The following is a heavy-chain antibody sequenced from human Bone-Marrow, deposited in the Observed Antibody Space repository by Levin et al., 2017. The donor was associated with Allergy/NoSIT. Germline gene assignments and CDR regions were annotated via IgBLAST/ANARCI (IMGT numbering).Heavy chain of an antibody. CDR3: VRGVAAVSDAFDF. V-gene: IGHV3-9*01. D-gene: IGHD6-13*01. CDR2: ISWNSGNI. Sequence: GGSLRLSCAASGFTFGNFAMHWVRLIPGKGLEWVSCISWNSGNIDYKDSVKGRFTISRDNAKSSVYLQMNNLRTEDTALYYCVRGVAAVSDAFDFWGQGTMVTVSS. CDR1: GFTFGNFA. J-gene: IGHJ3*01.